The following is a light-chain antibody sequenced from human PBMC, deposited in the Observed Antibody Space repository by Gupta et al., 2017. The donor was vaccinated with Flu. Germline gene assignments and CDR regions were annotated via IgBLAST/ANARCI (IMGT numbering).Light chain of an antibody. CDR2: GAS. J-gene: IGKJ2*01. CDR3: QQNRTSHT. V-gene: IGKV3-20*01. Sequence: ETVLPQSPGTLSLSPGERATLSCRASQSISNYLAWYQQTPGQATRLIISGASSRATGIPDRFSGSGSGTDFALTSSRLEHEDFAVYYWQQNRTSHTFGQGTKVEIK. CDR1: QSISNY.